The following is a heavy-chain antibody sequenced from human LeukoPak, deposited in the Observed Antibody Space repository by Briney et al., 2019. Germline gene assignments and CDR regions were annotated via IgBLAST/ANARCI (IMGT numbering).Heavy chain of an antibody. CDR2: IKQDGSEK. CDR1: GFTFSSYW. V-gene: IGHV3-7*01. D-gene: IGHD3-10*01. Sequence: GGSLRLSCAASGFTFSSYWMSWVRQAPGKGLEWVANIKQDGSEKYYVDSVKGRFTISRDNAKNSLYLQMNSLRAEDTAVYYCARDARILLWFGRPNAFDIWGQGTMVTVSS. J-gene: IGHJ3*02. CDR3: ARDARILLWFGRPNAFDI.